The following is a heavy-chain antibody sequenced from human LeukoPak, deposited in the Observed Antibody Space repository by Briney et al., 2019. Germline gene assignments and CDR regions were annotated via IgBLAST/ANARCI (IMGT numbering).Heavy chain of an antibody. CDR3: ARDAGYQLLPGYFYYMDV. Sequence: GGSLRLSCAASGFTFSSYWMSWVRQAPGKGLEWVANIKQDGSEKYYVDSVKGRFTISRDNAKNSLYLQMNSLRAEDTAVYYCARDAGYQLLPGYFYYMDVWGKGTTATVSS. CDR2: IKQDGSEK. CDR1: GFTFSSYW. D-gene: IGHD2-2*01. V-gene: IGHV3-7*01. J-gene: IGHJ6*03.